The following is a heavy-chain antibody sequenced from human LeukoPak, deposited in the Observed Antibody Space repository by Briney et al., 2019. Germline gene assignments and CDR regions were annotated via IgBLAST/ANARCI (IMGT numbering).Heavy chain of an antibody. CDR1: GYAFTGYY. CDR2: INPNSGVT. D-gene: IGHD3-10*01. J-gene: IGHJ5*02. CDR3: ARERGGRHGWFDP. Sequence: ASVKVSCKASGYAFTGYYMHWVRQAPGQGLEWMGWINPNSGVTKYAEKFQGRVTMTRDTSINTAYMELSRLISNDTAVYYCARERGGRHGWFDPWGQGTLVTVS. V-gene: IGHV1-2*02.